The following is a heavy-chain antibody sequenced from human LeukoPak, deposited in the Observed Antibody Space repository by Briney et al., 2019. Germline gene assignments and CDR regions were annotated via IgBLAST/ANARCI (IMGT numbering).Heavy chain of an antibody. CDR3: ARGRRYCSGGSCVPTTYYMDV. D-gene: IGHD2-15*01. V-gene: IGHV1-69*01. CDR2: IIPIFGTA. CDR1: GGTFSSYA. J-gene: IGHJ6*03. Sequence: GSSVKVSCKASGGTFSSYAISWVRQAPGQGLEWMGGIIPIFGTANYAQKFQGRVTITADESTSTAYMELSSLRSEDTAVYYCARGRRYCSGGSCVPTTYYMDVWGKGTTVTVSS.